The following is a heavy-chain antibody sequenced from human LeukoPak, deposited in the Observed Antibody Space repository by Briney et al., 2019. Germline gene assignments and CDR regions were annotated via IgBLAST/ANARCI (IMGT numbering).Heavy chain of an antibody. CDR2: IIPILGIA. V-gene: IGHV1-69*04. CDR3: AKDANIYVATILGY. D-gene: IGHD5-12*01. CDR1: GGTFSSYA. J-gene: IGHJ4*02. Sequence: SVKVSCKASGGTFSSYAISWVRQAPGQGLEWMGRIIPILGIANYAQKFQGRVTITADKSTSTAYMELSSLRSEDTAVYYCAKDANIYVATILGYWGQGTLVTVSS.